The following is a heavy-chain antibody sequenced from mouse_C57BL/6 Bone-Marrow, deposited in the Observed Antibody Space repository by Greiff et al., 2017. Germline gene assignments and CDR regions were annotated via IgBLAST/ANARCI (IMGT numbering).Heavy chain of an antibody. CDR2: ISDGGSYT. CDR1: GFTFSSYA. D-gene: IGHD2-1*01. J-gene: IGHJ2*01. Sequence: EVQLQESGGGLVKPGGSLKLSCAASGFTFSSYAMSWVRQTPEKRLEWVATISDGGSYTYYPDNVKGRFTISRDNAKNNLYLQMSHLKSEDTAMYYCARSIYYPYVDYWGQGTTLTVSS. V-gene: IGHV5-4*01. CDR3: ARSIYYPYVDY.